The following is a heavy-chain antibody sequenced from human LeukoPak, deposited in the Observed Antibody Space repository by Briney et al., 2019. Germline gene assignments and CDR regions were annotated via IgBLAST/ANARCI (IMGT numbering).Heavy chain of an antibody. J-gene: IGHJ6*02. V-gene: IGHV1-8*01. CDR1: GYTFTSYD. CDR3: ARGYSSGWYVNYYYYYGMDV. Sequence: ASVKVSSKASGYTFTSYDINWVRQATGQGLEWMGWMNPNSGNTGYAQKFQGRVTMTRNTSISTAYMELSSLRSEDTAVYYCARGYSSGWYVNYYYYYGMDVWGQGTTVTVSS. CDR2: MNPNSGNT. D-gene: IGHD6-19*01.